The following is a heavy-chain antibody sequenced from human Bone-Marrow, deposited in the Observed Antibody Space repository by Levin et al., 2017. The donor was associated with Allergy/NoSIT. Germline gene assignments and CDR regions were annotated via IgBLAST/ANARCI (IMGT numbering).Heavy chain of an antibody. CDR3: ARETYSSIDY. V-gene: IGHV3-48*03. CDR1: GFTFSSYE. CDR2: ISGSGSTR. D-gene: IGHD6-13*01. Sequence: GESLKISCATSGFTFSSYEMNWVRQAPGKGLQWVSYISGSGSTRYYADSVKGRFTISRDNAKNSVYLQMNSLRAEDTGVYYCARETYSSIDYWGQGTQVTVSS. J-gene: IGHJ4*02.